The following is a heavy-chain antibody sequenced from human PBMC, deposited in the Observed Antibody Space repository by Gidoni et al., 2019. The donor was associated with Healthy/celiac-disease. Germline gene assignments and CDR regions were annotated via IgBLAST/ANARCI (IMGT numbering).Heavy chain of an antibody. J-gene: IGHJ6*02. V-gene: IGHV4-61*01. CDR2: ICYSGST. CDR1: GGSVSSGSYY. D-gene: IGHD6-13*01. CDR3: ARERQQQLVGNYYYGMDV. Sequence: QVQLQESGPGLVKPSETLSLTCTVSGGSVSSGSYYWSWIRHPPGKGLEWIGYICYSGSTNYTPSLKIRVTISVDTSKNQFSLKLSSVTAADTAVYYCARERQQQLVGNYYYGMDVWGQGTTVTVSS.